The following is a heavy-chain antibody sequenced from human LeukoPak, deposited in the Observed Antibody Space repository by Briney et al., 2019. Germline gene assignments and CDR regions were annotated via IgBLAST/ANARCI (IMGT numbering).Heavy chain of an antibody. Sequence: SETLSLTCSVSGGSMSSYYWNWLRQPPGKGLEWVGYIYYSGSPTYNPSLQSRVTISGDTSKNQFSLKLSSVTAADTAVYYCARGRSGFGGNSDYWGQGTLVTVSS. J-gene: IGHJ4*02. CDR3: ARGRSGFGGNSDY. CDR2: IYYSGSP. CDR1: GGSMSSYY. D-gene: IGHD4-23*01. V-gene: IGHV4-59*01.